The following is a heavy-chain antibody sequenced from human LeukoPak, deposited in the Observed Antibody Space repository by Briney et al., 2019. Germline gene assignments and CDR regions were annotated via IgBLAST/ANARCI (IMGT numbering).Heavy chain of an antibody. D-gene: IGHD3-10*02. CDR2: IYYSGGT. CDR3: VRNPITTVRGVIRDNWFDP. Sequence: PSETLSLTCTVSGGSISSSSYYGGWVRQPPGKGLGWIGSIYYSGGTYYTPSLKSRVTISVDTSKNQFSLKLSSVTVADTAVYYCVRNPITTVRGVIRDNWFDPWGQGTLVTVSS. V-gene: IGHV4-39*07. J-gene: IGHJ5*02. CDR1: GGSISSSSYY.